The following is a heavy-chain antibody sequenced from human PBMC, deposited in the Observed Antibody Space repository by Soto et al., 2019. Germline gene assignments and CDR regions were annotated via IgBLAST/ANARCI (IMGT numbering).Heavy chain of an antibody. D-gene: IGHD1-26*01. CDR2: TRHDGSNT. Sequence: QVQLVESGGGVVQPGRSLRLSCAASGFTFSGYGMHWVRQAPGKGLEWVAITRHDGSNTYYADSVRGRFTISRDNSKKTLYLQRDRLRAEDTAVYYCARDGVGATTFFGYFDYWGQGTLVTVSS. J-gene: IGHJ4*02. CDR1: GFTFSGYG. V-gene: IGHV3-33*01. CDR3: ARDGVGATTFFGYFDY.